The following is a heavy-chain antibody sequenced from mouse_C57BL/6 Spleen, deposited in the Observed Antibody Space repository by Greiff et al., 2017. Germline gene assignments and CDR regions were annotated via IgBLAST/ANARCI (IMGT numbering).Heavy chain of an antibody. V-gene: IGHV7-3*01. CDR2: IRNKANGYTT. Sequence: EVKLMESGGGLVQPGGSLSLSCAASGFTFTDYYMSWVRQPPGKALEWLGFIRNKANGYTTEYSASVKGRFTISRDNSQSILYLQMNALRAEDSATYYCARYIGYFDYWGQGTTLTVTS. CDR1: GFTFTDYY. J-gene: IGHJ2*01. D-gene: IGHD3-3*01. CDR3: ARYIGYFDY.